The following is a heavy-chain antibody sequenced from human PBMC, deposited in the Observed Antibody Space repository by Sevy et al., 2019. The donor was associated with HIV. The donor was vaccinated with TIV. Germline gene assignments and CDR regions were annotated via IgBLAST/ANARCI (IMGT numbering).Heavy chain of an antibody. CDR2: MYHSGST. V-gene: IGHV4-59*01. Sequence: SETLSLTCTVSGDSITRYFWSWIRQPPGKGLEWIGYMYHSGSTNYNPSLKRRVSLSMDTSKNELSLTLSSVTAADTAVYYCARDYRRDFWSGYSNYFDPWGPGILVTVSS. D-gene: IGHD3-3*01. CDR3: ARDYRRDFWSGYSNYFDP. CDR1: GDSITRYF. J-gene: IGHJ5*02.